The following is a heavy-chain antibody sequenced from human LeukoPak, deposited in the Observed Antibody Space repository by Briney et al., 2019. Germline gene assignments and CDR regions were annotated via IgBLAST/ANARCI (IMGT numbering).Heavy chain of an antibody. D-gene: IGHD6-13*01. CDR1: GYTFISYA. J-gene: IGHJ4*02. Sequence: ASVKVSCKASGYTFISYAMHWVRQAPGQGLEWMGWINAGNGNTKYSQKFQGRVTITRDTSASTAYMELSSLRSEDTAVYYCARFSKYSSSWYGGDYFDYWGQGTLVTVSS. V-gene: IGHV1-3*01. CDR2: INAGNGNT. CDR3: ARFSKYSSSWYGGDYFDY.